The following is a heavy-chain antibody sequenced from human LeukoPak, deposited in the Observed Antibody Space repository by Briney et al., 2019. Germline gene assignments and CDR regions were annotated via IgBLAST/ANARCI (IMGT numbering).Heavy chain of an antibody. CDR2: INPNSGGT. D-gene: IGHD6-19*01. V-gene: IGHV1-2*06. CDR3: ARDYPYSSGWYGVY. J-gene: IGHJ4*02. Sequence: GASVKVSRKASGYTFTCYYMHWVRQAPGQGLEWMGRINPNSGGTNYAQKFQGRVTMARDTSISTAYMELSRLRSDDTAVYYCARDYPYSSGWYGVYWGQGTLVTVSS. CDR1: GYTFTCYY.